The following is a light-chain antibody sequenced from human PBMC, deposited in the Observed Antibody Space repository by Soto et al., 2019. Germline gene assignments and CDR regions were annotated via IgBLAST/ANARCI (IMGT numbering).Light chain of an antibody. CDR1: SSNIGAGYD. CDR2: GNS. J-gene: IGLJ1*01. V-gene: IGLV1-40*01. Sequence: QSVLTQPPSVSGAPGQRVTISCTGSSSNIGAGYDVHWYQQLPGTAPKLLIYGNSNRPSGVPDRFSGSKSGTSASLAITGLQSEDEADYYCATWDDSLTAFYAFGTGTKVTVL. CDR3: ATWDDSLTAFYA.